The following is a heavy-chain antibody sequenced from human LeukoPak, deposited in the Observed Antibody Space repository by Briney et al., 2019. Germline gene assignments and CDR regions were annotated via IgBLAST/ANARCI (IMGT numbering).Heavy chain of an antibody. J-gene: IGHJ4*02. V-gene: IGHV3-23*01. D-gene: IGHD3-3*01. CDR2: ISGSGGST. Sequence: GGSLRLSCAASGFTFSSYAMSWVRQAPGKGLEWVSAISGSGGSTYYADSVKGRFTISRDNSKNTLYLQMNSLRAEDTAVYYCAKESGWTPLEWSNYFDYWGQGTLVTVSS. CDR1: GFTFSSYA. CDR3: AKESGWTPLEWSNYFDY.